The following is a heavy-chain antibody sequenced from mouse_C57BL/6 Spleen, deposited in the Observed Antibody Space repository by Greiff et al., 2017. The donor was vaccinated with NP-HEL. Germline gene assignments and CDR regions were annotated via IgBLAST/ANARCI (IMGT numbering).Heavy chain of an antibody. D-gene: IGHD2-4*01. CDR1: GYTFTGYW. J-gene: IGHJ2*01. CDR2: ILPGSGST. CDR3: ARSGYDYNYFDY. V-gene: IGHV1-9*01. Sequence: VKVVESGAELMKPGASVKLSCKATGYTFTGYWIEWVKQRPGHGLEWIGEILPGSGSTNYNEKLKGKATFTADTSSNTAYMQLSSLTTKDSAIYYCARSGYDYNYFDYWGQCTTLTVSS.